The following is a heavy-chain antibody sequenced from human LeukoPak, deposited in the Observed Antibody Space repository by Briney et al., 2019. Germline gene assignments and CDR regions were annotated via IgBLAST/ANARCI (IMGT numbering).Heavy chain of an antibody. CDR3: ARRRAHYYDSSGYYSRPQRAFDI. CDR2: IDGSGSS. D-gene: IGHD3-22*01. V-gene: IGHV4-38-2*02. J-gene: IGHJ3*02. Sequence: SETLSLTCTVSGYSISSGYLWGWIRQPPGKGLEWIGSIDGSGSSYYNPSLKSRVIISVDTSKNQFSLKLSSVTAADTAVYFCARRRAHYYDSSGYYSRPQRAFDIWGQGTMVTVSS. CDR1: GYSISSGYL.